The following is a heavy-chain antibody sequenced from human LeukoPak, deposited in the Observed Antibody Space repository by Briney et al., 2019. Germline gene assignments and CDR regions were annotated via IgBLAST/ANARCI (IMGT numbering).Heavy chain of an antibody. CDR3: TTVYCSSTSCYSPRMDV. V-gene: IGHV3-15*01. Sequence: PGGSLRLSCAASGFIFSNGWMSWVRQAPGKGLEWVGRIKSGTDGGTTDYAAPVKGRFIISRDDSKNTLYLQMNSLKTEDTAVYYCTTVYCSSTSCYSPRMDVWGKGTTVTVSS. CDR1: GFIFSNGW. J-gene: IGHJ6*04. D-gene: IGHD2-2*02. CDR2: IKSGTDGGTT.